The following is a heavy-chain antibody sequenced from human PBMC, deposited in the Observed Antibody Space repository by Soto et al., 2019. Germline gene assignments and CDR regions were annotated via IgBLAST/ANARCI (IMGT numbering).Heavy chain of an antibody. CDR3: ARRRGSNGWFDL. V-gene: IGHV1-8*01. J-gene: IGHJ5*02. D-gene: IGHD2-8*01. CDR2: MNPDSGNT. Sequence: QVQLVQSGAEVKKPGASVKVSCKASGYTFINYDINWVRQAPGQGLEWLGWMNPDSGNTGYAQNFQGRGTMTGNTSISSVYMELSSLTSEDTAVYYCARRRGSNGWFDLWGQGTLVTVSS. CDR1: GYTFINYD.